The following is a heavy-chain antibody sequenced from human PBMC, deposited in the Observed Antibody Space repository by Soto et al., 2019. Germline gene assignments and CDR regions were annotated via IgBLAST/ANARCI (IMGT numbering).Heavy chain of an antibody. V-gene: IGHV3-23*01. CDR2: IRGTAT. Sequence: GGSLRLSCEVSGFSFSSSAMNWVRQAPGEGLEWVSSIRGTATSYADSVKGRFTISRDNSKNTLFLHMSNLRAEDTAMYYCTIVRVADSALDHWGQGTLVTVSS. CDR3: TIVRVADSALDH. D-gene: IGHD3-10*02. CDR1: GFSFSSSA. J-gene: IGHJ4*02.